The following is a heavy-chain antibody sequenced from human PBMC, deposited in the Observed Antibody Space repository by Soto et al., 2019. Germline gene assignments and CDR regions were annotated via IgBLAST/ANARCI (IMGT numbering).Heavy chain of an antibody. CDR1: GFTFSSHD. CDR2: IESDGDA. J-gene: IGHJ5*02. D-gene: IGHD3-16*01. Sequence: EVQLVESGGGLVQPGGSLRLSCTASGFTFSSHDMHWVRQVTGKGLEWVSGIESDGDAKYLASVKGRFSISRENAKNSLHLQSNSLRAEDTAVYYCARGGIEGVTWNWFDTWGQGTLVTVSS. V-gene: IGHV3-13*01. CDR3: ARGGIEGVTWNWFDT.